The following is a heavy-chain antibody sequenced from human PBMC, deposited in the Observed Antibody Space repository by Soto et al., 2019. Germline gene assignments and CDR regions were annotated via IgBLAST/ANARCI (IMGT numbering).Heavy chain of an antibody. CDR2: IYSDGNT. CDR1: GFTVSSNY. D-gene: IGHD7-27*01. CDR3: ARXGQLGIDWYFDL. J-gene: IGHJ2*01. V-gene: IGHV3-53*01. Sequence: EVQLVESGGGLIQPGGSLRLSCAASGFTVSSNYMSWVRQAPGKGLEWVSVIYSDGNTYYADSVKGRFTISRDNSKNTLYLQMNSLRAEDTAVFYCARXGQLGIDWYFDLWGRGTLVTVSS.